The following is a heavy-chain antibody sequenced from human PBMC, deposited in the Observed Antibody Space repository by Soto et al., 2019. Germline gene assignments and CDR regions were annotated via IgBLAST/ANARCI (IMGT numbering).Heavy chain of an antibody. CDR3: VKDRGGRGVIPLPEY. CDR1: GFSFSSYA. Sequence: GGSLRLSCSASGFSFSSYAMHWVRQPPGKGLEYVSVISTNGGITYYADSVKGRFTISRDNPKNTLYLQMHSLRPEDTAVYYCVKDRGGRGVIPLPEYWGQGTLVTVSS. D-gene: IGHD3-10*01. CDR2: ISTNGGIT. J-gene: IGHJ4*02. V-gene: IGHV3-64D*06.